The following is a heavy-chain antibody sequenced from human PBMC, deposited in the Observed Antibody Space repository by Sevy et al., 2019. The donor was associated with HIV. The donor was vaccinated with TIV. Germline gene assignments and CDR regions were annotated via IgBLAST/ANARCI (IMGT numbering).Heavy chain of an antibody. CDR1: GFTFSSYS. J-gene: IGHJ6*02. V-gene: IGHV3-21*01. CDR3: ARERYYDFWSGYSYMDYYYYGMDV. Sequence: GGSLRLSCAASGFTFSSYSMNWVRQAPGKGLERVSSISSSSSYIYYADSVKGRFTISRDNAKNSLYLQMNSLRAEDTAVYYCARERYYDFWSGYSYMDYYYYGMDVWGQGTTVTVSS. D-gene: IGHD3-3*01. CDR2: ISSSSSYI.